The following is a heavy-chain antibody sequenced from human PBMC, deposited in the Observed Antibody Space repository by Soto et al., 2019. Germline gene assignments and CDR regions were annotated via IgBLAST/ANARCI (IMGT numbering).Heavy chain of an antibody. D-gene: IGHD2-15*01. Sequence: QVQLVQSGAEVKKPGASVKVSCKASGYAFTSYAMHWLRQAPGQRLEWMGWINAGNGNTKYSQKFQGRVTITRDTAASTAYMELSSLTSEDTAVDYCAREEGYCSGGSCYSGVIDYWGQGTLVTVSS. V-gene: IGHV1-3*01. J-gene: IGHJ4*02. CDR3: AREEGYCSGGSCYSGVIDY. CDR2: INAGNGNT. CDR1: GYAFTSYA.